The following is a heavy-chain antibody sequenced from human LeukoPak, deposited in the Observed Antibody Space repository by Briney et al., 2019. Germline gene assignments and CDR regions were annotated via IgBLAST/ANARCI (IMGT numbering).Heavy chain of an antibody. D-gene: IGHD5-18*01. V-gene: IGHV6-1*01. J-gene: IGHJ3*02. Sequence: SQALSLTCAISGDSVSSNSSWNWIRQSPSRGLEWLGRTYYRSKWYNDYVVSVKSRININPDTSKNQFSLQLNSVTPEDTAVYYCARGGQGDGYSADEAFDIWGQGTMVTVS. CDR1: GDSVSSNSS. CDR3: ARGGQGDGYSADEAFDI. CDR2: TYYRSKWYN.